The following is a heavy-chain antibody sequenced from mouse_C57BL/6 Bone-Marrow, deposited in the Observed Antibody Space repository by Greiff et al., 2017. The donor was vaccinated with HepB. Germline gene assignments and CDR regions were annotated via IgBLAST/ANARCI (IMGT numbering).Heavy chain of an antibody. Sequence: DVKLVESGGGLVKPGGSLKLSCAASGFTFSSYAMSWVRQTPEKRLEWVATISDGGSYTYYPDNVKGRFTISRDNAKNHLYLQMSHLKSEDTAMYYCARENYGYAMGYWGQGTSVTVSS. V-gene: IGHV5-4*01. CDR1: GFTFSSYA. J-gene: IGHJ4*01. CDR3: ARENYGYAMGY. CDR2: ISDGGSYT. D-gene: IGHD1-1*01.